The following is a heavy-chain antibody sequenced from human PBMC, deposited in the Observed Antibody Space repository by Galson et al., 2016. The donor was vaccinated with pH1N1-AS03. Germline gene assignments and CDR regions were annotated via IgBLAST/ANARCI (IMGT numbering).Heavy chain of an antibody. Sequence: CAISGDSVSSNTAARNWIRQSPSRGLEWLGRTYYRSQWSQWYNDYTPFVRGRIIINPDTSKNQFSLQLNSVTPEDTAIYYCARDHLGAGPAFDYWGQGILVTVTS. CDR3: ARDHLGAGPAFDY. V-gene: IGHV6-1*01. CDR1: GDSVSSNTAA. J-gene: IGHJ4*02. D-gene: IGHD1-26*01. CDR2: TYYRSQWSQWYN.